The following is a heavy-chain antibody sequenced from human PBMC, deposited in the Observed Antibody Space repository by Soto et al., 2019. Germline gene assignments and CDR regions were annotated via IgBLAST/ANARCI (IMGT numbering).Heavy chain of an antibody. CDR3: ARDWYNWNYLVGNYYYYMDV. Sequence: GSLRLSCAASGFTVSSNYMSWVRQAPGKGLEWVSVIYSGGSTYYADSVKGRFTISRHNSKNTLYLQMNSLRAEDTAVYYCARDWYNWNYLVGNYYYYMDVWGKGTTVTVSS. CDR1: GFTVSSNY. CDR2: IYSGGST. D-gene: IGHD1-7*01. J-gene: IGHJ6*03. V-gene: IGHV3-53*04.